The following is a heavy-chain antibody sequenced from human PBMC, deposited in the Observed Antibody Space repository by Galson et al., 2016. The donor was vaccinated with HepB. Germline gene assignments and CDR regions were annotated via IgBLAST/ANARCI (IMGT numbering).Heavy chain of an antibody. CDR3: ARDRLGQAMGGWFDP. Sequence: SVKVSCKAAGYTLTSYYMHWARQAPGQSLEWMGIINPSGGSTNYAQRFQGRVTRTRDTSTSTVYMELSSLGSEDTAVYYCARDRLGQAMGGWFDPWGQGTLVTVSS. CDR2: INPSGGST. V-gene: IGHV1-46*01. D-gene: IGHD5-18*01. CDR1: GYTLTSYY. J-gene: IGHJ5*02.